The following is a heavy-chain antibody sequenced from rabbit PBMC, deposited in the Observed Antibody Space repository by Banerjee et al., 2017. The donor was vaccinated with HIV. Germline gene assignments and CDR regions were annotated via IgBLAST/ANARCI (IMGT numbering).Heavy chain of an antibody. CDR3: ARDRANSGGWYRFAYYGMDL. Sequence: QSLEESGGDLVKPGASLTLTCTASGFSFSSSYYMCWVRQAPGKGLEWIACIYAGSSGSTYYASWARGRFTISKTSSTTVTLQLNSLTAADTATYFCARDRANSGGWYRFAYYGMDLWGPGTLVTVS. V-gene: IGHV1S40*01. J-gene: IGHJ6*01. CDR1: GFSFSSSYY. D-gene: IGHD1-1*01. CDR2: IYAGSSGST.